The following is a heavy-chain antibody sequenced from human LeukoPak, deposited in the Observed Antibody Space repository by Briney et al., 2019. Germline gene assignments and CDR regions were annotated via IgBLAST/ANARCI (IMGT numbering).Heavy chain of an antibody. CDR2: IYYSGST. Sequence: SETLSLTCTVSGGSISSYYWSWIRQPPGKGLEWIGYIYYSGSTNYNPSLKSRVTISVDTSKNQFSLKLSSVTAADTAVYYCARAPSFYGDYRFHFDYWGQGTLVTVSS. CDR3: ARAPSFYGDYRFHFDY. J-gene: IGHJ4*02. CDR1: GGSISSYY. V-gene: IGHV4-59*01. D-gene: IGHD4-17*01.